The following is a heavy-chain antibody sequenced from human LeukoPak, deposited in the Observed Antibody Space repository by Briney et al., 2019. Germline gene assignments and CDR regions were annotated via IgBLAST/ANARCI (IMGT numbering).Heavy chain of an antibody. CDR1: GYTFTDYY. CDR2: IYPNSGGT. CDR3: ARGLGGSGSYFLTFDY. J-gene: IGHJ4*02. D-gene: IGHD1-26*01. V-gene: IGHV1-2*02. Sequence: WASVKVSCKASGYTFTDYYMHWVRQAPGQGLEWMGWIYPNSGGTNYAQKFQGRVTMTRDTSINTAYMEMSRLRSDDTAVYYCARGLGGSGSYFLTFDYWGQGTLVTVSS.